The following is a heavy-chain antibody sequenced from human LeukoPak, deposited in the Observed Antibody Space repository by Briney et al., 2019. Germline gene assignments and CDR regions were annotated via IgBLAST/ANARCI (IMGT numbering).Heavy chain of an antibody. Sequence: PGGSLRLSCAASQFTFSSSGMAWVRQSPEKDLEWVSAITGSGATTYYADSVKGWFTISRDNSKSTVSLQMNSLRAEDTAIYYCAKMQGYFDYWGQGALVTVSS. CDR1: QFTFSSSG. CDR3: AKMQGYFDY. V-gene: IGHV3-23*01. CDR2: ITGSGATT. J-gene: IGHJ4*02.